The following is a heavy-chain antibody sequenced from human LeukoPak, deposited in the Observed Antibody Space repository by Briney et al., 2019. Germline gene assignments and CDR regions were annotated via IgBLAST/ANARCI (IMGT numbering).Heavy chain of an antibody. D-gene: IGHD6-19*01. V-gene: IGHV4-34*01. CDR1: GGSFSGYY. CDR3: EAVAGTGYYYYMDV. Sequence: SETLSLTCAVYGGSFSGYYWSWIRQPPGKGLEWIGEINHSGSTNYNPSLKSRVTISVDTSKNRFSLKLSSVTAADTAVYYCEAVAGTGYYYYMDVWGKGTTVTISS. J-gene: IGHJ6*03. CDR2: INHSGST.